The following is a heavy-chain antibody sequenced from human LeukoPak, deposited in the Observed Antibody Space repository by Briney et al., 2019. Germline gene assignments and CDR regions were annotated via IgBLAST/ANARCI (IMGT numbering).Heavy chain of an antibody. J-gene: IGHJ4*02. CDR3: ATRTAGYDILTGYRI. CDR2: IYTSGST. Sequence: PSETLSLTCTVSGGSISSYYWSWIRQPAGKGLEWIGRIYTSGSTNYNPSLKSRVTMSVDTSKNQFSLKLSSVTAADTAVYYCATRTAGYDILTGYRIWGQGTLVTVSS. D-gene: IGHD3-9*01. V-gene: IGHV4-4*07. CDR1: GGSISSYY.